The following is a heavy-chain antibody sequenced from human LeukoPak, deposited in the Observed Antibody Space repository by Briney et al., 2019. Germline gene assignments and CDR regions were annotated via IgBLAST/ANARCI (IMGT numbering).Heavy chain of an antibody. Sequence: ASVKASCKASGYTFTSYGISWVRQAPGQGLEWMGWISAYNGNTNYAQKLQGRVTMTTDTSTSTAYMELRSLRSDDTAVYYCARADGYSSGWYVRGTFDYWGQGTLVTVSS. J-gene: IGHJ4*02. CDR3: ARADGYSSGWYVRGTFDY. CDR1: GYTFTSYG. D-gene: IGHD6-19*01. V-gene: IGHV1-18*01. CDR2: ISAYNGNT.